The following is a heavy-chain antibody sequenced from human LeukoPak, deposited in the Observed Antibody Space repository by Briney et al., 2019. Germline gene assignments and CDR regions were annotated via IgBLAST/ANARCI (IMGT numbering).Heavy chain of an antibody. Sequence: SETLSLTCTVSGYSISSGYYWGWIRQPPGNGLEWIGNIYHSGNTYYNPSLKSRVTISVDTSKNQFSLKLSSVTAADTAVYYCAKLGNYDLMIDYWGQGTLVTVSS. V-gene: IGHV4-38-2*02. J-gene: IGHJ4*02. CDR1: GYSISSGYY. D-gene: IGHD3-3*01. CDR3: AKLGNYDLMIDY. CDR2: IYHSGNT.